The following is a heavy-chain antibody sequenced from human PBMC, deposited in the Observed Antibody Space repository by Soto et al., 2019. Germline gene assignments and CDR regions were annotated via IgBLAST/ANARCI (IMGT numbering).Heavy chain of an antibody. CDR2: IYHSGST. CDR3: ARDLEYYYGSGTNWFDP. CDR1: GGSISSSNW. J-gene: IGHJ5*02. Sequence: SETLSLTCAVSGGSISSSNWWSWVRQPPGKGLEWIGEIYHSGSTNYNPSLKSRVTISVDKSKNQFSLKLSSVTAADTAVYYCARDLEYYYGSGTNWFDPWGQGTLVTVSS. V-gene: IGHV4-4*02. D-gene: IGHD3-10*01.